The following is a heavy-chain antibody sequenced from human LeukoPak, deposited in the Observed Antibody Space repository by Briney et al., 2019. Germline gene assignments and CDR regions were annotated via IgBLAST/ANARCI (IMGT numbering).Heavy chain of an antibody. J-gene: IGHJ6*03. V-gene: IGHV3-33*01. Sequence: AGGSLRLSCAASGFTFSSYGMHWVRQAPGKGLEWVAVIWYDGSNKYYADSVKGRFTISRDNAKNSLYLQMNSLRAEDTAVYYCARGHNYYDSSGYYYYYYYMDVWGKGTTVTVSS. D-gene: IGHD3-22*01. CDR2: IWYDGSNK. CDR3: ARGHNYYDSSGYYYYYYYMDV. CDR1: GFTFSSYG.